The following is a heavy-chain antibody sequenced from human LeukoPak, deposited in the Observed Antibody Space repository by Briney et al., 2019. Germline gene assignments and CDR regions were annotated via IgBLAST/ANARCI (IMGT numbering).Heavy chain of an antibody. J-gene: IGHJ3*02. CDR3: ARAQGPEGYCSSTSCYDSAFDI. CDR1: GGSISSYN. Sequence: PSETLSLTCTVSGGSISSYNWSWLRQPPGKGLEWIGYIYYSGGTNYNPSLKSRVTISVDTSKNQFSLKLSSVTAADTAVYYCARAQGPEGYCSSTSCYDSAFDIWGQGTMVTVSS. V-gene: IGHV4-59*01. D-gene: IGHD2-2*01. CDR2: IYYSGGT.